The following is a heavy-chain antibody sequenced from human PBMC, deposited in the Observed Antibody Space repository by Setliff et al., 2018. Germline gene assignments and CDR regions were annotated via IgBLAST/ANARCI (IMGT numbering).Heavy chain of an antibody. J-gene: IGHJ4*02. Sequence: PGGSLRLSCAASGFTFSSYSMNWVRQAPGKGLEWVSFISAVNSGTYYIDSVKGRFTISRDNSKNTLYLQMNSLRAEDTAVYYCARDPHFDSWGQGTLVTVSS. V-gene: IGHV3-21*01. CDR3: ARDPHFDS. CDR1: GFTFSSYS. CDR2: ISAVNSGT.